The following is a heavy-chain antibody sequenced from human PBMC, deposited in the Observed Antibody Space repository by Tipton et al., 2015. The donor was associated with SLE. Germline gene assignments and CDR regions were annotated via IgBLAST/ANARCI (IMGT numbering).Heavy chain of an antibody. CDR1: GGSFSNDY. J-gene: IGHJ4*02. V-gene: IGHV4-59*08. CDR2: SHYSGTT. D-gene: IGHD2-15*01. Sequence: TLSLTCSVSGGSFSNDYWSWIRQPPGKGLEWIGYSHYSGTTNYNPSLKSRVTISVDTSRNQFSQKLSSVTAADAAVYYCARGSSSRRFDNWGQGTLVTVSP. CDR3: ARGSSSRRFDN.